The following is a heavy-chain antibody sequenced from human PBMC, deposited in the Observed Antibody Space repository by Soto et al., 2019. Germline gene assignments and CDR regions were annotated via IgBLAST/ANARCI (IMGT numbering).Heavy chain of an antibody. D-gene: IGHD2-21*01. Sequence: EVQLVPSGAEVKKPGDSLTISCKGSGFIFTSYWISWVRQMPGNGLEWMGRIDPKDSYTNYSPSFQGHVTISPDKAVSAAYLKWSSLKAADTAIYYCARHKSGGGFYPFEYWGQGTLVTVSS. CDR3: ARHKSGGGFYPFEY. V-gene: IGHV5-10-1*03. CDR2: IDPKDSYT. CDR1: GFIFTSYW. J-gene: IGHJ4*02.